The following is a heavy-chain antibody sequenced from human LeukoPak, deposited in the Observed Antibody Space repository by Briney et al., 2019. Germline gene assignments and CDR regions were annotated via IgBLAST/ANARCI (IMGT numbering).Heavy chain of an antibody. J-gene: IGHJ3*02. Sequence: GGSLRLSCAASGFTFSDYYMSWIRRAPGKRLEWVSYISSSGSTIYYADSVKGRFTISRDNAKNSLYLQMNSLRAEDTAVYYCARDELERHAFDIWGQGTMVTVSS. V-gene: IGHV3-11*01. D-gene: IGHD1-1*01. CDR1: GFTFSDYY. CDR3: ARDELERHAFDI. CDR2: ISSSGSTI.